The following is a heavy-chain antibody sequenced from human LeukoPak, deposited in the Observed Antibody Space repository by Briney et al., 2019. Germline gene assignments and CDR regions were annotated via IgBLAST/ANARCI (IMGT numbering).Heavy chain of an antibody. Sequence: SGGSLGLSCVASGFTFSGYAMSWVRQAPGKGLEWVSTISGSGGSTYYADSVKGRFTISRDTSKNAVYLQMNTLRAEDTAVYYCAKAGGRGSGSYWWSFDYWGQGTLVTVSS. J-gene: IGHJ4*02. CDR3: AKAGGRGSGSYWWSFDY. V-gene: IGHV3-23*01. CDR2: ISGSGGST. D-gene: IGHD3-10*01. CDR1: GFTFSGYA.